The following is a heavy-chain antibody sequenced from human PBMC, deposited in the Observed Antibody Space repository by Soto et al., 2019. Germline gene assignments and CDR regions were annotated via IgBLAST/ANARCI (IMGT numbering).Heavy chain of an antibody. CDR1: GYTFTSYG. V-gene: IGHV1-18*01. Sequence: ASVKVSCKASGYTFTSYGVTWVRQAPGQGLEWMGWIGVFNCDTNYAQKFQGRVAMTRNTSISTAYMELSSLRFEDTAVYYCAMRSGSYYNFNSWGQGTLVTVSS. CDR3: AMRSGSYYNFNS. D-gene: IGHD3-10*01. CDR2: IGVFNCDT. J-gene: IGHJ4*02.